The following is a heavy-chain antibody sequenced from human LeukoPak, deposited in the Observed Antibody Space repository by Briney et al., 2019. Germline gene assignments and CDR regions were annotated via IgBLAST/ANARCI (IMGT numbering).Heavy chain of an antibody. V-gene: IGHV1-69*13. CDR3: AGFFYDNSGDAFDL. J-gene: IGHJ3*01. CDR2: LIPIYGSA. Sequence: GASVKVSCKASGGSFTFTSHAISWVRQAPGQGLEWMGGLIPIYGSANYAQKFQGRLTTTSDESTRTVYMELSSLRPEDSAVHYCAGFFYDNSGDAFDLWGQGTMVTVSS. CDR1: GGSFTFTSHA. D-gene: IGHD3-22*01.